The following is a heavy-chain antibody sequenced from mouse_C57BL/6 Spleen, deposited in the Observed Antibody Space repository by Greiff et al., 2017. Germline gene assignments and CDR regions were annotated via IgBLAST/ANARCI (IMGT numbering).Heavy chain of an antibody. CDR2: IDPEGGET. CDR3: ARYYYAMDD. Sequence: VQLQQPGAELVKPGASVKLSCTASGYNITDYCMHWVKQRTEQGLEWIGRIDPEGGETKYAPKFQGKATITADTSSNTAYLQLSSLTSEDTAVYYCARYYYAMDDWGKGTSVTVSS. CDR1: GYNITDYC. V-gene: IGHV14-2*01. J-gene: IGHJ4*01.